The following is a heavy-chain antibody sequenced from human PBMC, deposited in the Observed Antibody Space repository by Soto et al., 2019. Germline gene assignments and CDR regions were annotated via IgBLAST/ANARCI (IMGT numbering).Heavy chain of an antibody. Sequence: EVQLVESGGGLVQPGRSLRLSCAASGFTFDDYAMHWVRQAPGKGLEWVSGISWNSGSIGYADSVKGRFTISRDNAKNSLHLQMNSLRAEDTALYYCAKSRPGGSIRFLEWSTYYFDYWGQGTLVTVSS. D-gene: IGHD3-3*01. CDR2: ISWNSGSI. V-gene: IGHV3-9*01. J-gene: IGHJ4*02. CDR3: AKSRPGGSIRFLEWSTYYFDY. CDR1: GFTFDDYA.